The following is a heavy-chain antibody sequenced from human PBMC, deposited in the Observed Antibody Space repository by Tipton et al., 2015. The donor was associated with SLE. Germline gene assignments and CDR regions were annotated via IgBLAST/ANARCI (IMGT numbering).Heavy chain of an antibody. V-gene: IGHV4-39*07. J-gene: IGHJ4*02. D-gene: IGHD1-7*01. CDR1: GGSIRSYY. CDR2: IYYSGST. Sequence: LRLSCNVSGGSIRSYYWRWIRQPPGKGLEWIGSIYYSGSTYYNPSLKSRVTTSADTSKNQFSLKLTSVTAADTAFYYCARSRYNWNYYFDYWGQGTLVTVSS. CDR3: ARSRYNWNYYFDY.